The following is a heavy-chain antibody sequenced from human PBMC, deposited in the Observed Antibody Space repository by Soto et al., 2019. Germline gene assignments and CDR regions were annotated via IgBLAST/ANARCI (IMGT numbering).Heavy chain of an antibody. D-gene: IGHD3-22*01. J-gene: IGHJ4*02. CDR2: ISGSGGSR. CDR1: GFTCSSYA. Sequence: PWLSRRLSGAASGFTCSSYAISWFPQCPGKGRQWVSGISGSGGSRYYADSVKGRFTISRDNSKNPLYLPMKSMRAEDTAVYYCAKVDDSSGYLFGYWGQGTLVTVSS. CDR3: AKVDDSSGYLFGY. V-gene: IGHV3-23*01.